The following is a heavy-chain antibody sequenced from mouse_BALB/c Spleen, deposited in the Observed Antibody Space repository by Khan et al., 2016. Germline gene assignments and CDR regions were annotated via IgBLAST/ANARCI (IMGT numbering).Heavy chain of an antibody. CDR1: GYTFTNYG. CDR3: ARRSIYYDYDGFAY. V-gene: IGHV9-3-1*01. D-gene: IGHD2-4*01. CDR2: INTYTGEP. J-gene: IGHJ3*01. Sequence: QIQLVQSGPELKKPGETVKISCKASGYTFTNYGMNWVKQAPGKGLKWMGWINTYTGEPTYADDFKGRFAFSLETSASTAYLQINNLKNEDTATCFCARRSIYYDYDGFAYWGQGTLVTVSA.